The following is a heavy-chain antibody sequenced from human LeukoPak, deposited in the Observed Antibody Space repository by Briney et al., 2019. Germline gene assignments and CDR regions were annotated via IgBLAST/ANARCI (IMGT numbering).Heavy chain of an antibody. J-gene: IGHJ4*02. CDR2: IRGSGGNT. V-gene: IGHV3-23*01. Sequence: GGSLRLSCAASGFTFSSYAMSWVRQAPGKGLEWVSAIRGSGGNTYYADSVKGRFTISRDNSKNTLYLQMNSLRAEDTAVYYCAKAPNWAPDYWAREPWSPSPQ. D-gene: IGHD1-1*01. CDR1: GFTFSSYA. CDR3: AKAPNWAPDY.